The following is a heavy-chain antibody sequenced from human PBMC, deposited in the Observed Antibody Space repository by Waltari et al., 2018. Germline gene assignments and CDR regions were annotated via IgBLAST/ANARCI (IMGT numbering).Heavy chain of an antibody. Sequence: EVQLVESGGALVQPGGSLRLSCPASGSTFNTYWMHWVRQAPGKGLVWVSRTNSDGSSTTYADSVKGRFTISRDNAKNTVYLQMNSLRAEDTAVYYCASETFDYWGQGTLVTVSS. V-gene: IGHV3-74*01. J-gene: IGHJ4*02. CDR2: TNSDGSST. CDR1: GSTFNTYW. CDR3: ASETFDY.